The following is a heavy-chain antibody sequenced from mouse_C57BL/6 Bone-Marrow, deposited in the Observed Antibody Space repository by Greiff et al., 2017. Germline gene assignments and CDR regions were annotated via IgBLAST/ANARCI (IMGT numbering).Heavy chain of an antibody. CDR1: GYTFTSYD. CDR3: ARLEFDGSSGEWYFDG. Sequence: QVHVKQSGPELVKPGASVKLSCKASGYTFTSYDINWVKPRPGQGLEWIGWIYPRDGSTKYNEKFKGTATLTVDTSSSTAYMELHSLTSEDSAVYFWARLEFDGSSGEWYFDGRGRGTTVTVSS. J-gene: IGHJ1*03. D-gene: IGHD1-1*01. V-gene: IGHV1-85*01. CDR2: IYPRDGST.